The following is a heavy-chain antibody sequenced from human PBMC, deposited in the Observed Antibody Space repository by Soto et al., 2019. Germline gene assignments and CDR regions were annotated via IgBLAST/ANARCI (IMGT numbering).Heavy chain of an antibody. CDR1: GDSVSTDRYF. Sequence: SETLSLTCSVSGDSVSTDRYFWTWIRQPPGKGLEWIAYISYTGDTNYNPSLKSRVTISIDTSRNQFSLTLTSATAADTAVYFCARIVVGATVDLWGQGSLVTVSS. J-gene: IGHJ5*02. CDR3: ARIVVGATVDL. CDR2: ISYTGDT. V-gene: IGHV4-61*01. D-gene: IGHD1-26*01.